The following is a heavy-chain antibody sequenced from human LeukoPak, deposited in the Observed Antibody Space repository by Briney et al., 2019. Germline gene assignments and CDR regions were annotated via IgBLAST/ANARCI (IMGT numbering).Heavy chain of an antibody. Sequence: GGSLRLSCAASGFTFSTYARSWVRQAPGKGLEWVSAISGSSGSTYYADSVTGRFTISRDNSKNTLYLQMNSLRAEDTAVYYCAKDSRYCSSTSCYFDYWGQGTLVTVSS. J-gene: IGHJ4*02. CDR2: ISGSSGST. V-gene: IGHV3-23*01. CDR3: AKDSRYCSSTSCYFDY. CDR1: GFTFSTYA. D-gene: IGHD2-2*01.